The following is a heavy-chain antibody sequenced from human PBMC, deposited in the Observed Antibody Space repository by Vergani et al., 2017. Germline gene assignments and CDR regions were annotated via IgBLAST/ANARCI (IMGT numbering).Heavy chain of an antibody. Sequence: EVQLLESGGGLVQPGGSLRLSCAASGFTFSSYAMSWVRQAPGKGLEWVSAISGSGGSTYYADSVKGRLTISRDNSKNTLYLQMNSLRAEDTSVYYCAKGGRGGKLVPDSDWGQETLVTVSS. J-gene: IGHJ4*02. CDR1: GFTFSSYA. D-gene: IGHD6-6*01. CDR3: AKGGRGGKLVPDSD. V-gene: IGHV3-23*01. CDR2: ISGSGGST.